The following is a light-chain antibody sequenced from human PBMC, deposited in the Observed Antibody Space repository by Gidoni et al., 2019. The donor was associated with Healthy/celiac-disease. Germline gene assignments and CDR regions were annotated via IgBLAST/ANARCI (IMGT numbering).Light chain of an antibody. J-gene: IGKJ1*01. CDR1: QSISSW. Sequence: DLQITLSPSTLSASVGDRVTITCRARQSISSWLAWYQQKTGKAPKLLIYDDSSLESGVPSRFSGGGSGTEFTLTISSLQPYDFATYYCQQYNSYSGTFGQGTKVE. V-gene: IGKV1-5*01. CDR3: QQYNSYSGT. CDR2: DDS.